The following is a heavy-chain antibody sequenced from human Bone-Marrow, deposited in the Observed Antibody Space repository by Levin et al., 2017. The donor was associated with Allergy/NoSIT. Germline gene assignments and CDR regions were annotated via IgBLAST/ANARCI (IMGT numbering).Heavy chain of an antibody. V-gene: IGHV3-23*01. D-gene: IGHD2-8*01. CDR2: ITDSSGTI. J-gene: IGHJ3*01. CDR1: GFTFSSYT. Sequence: GGSLRLSCATSGFTFSSYTMNWVRQAPGKGLEWVSIITDSSGTIYYADSVRGRFTISRDNSKSALYLQMNSLRVEDTAIYYCAIPNALRAFDFWGQGTVVTVSS. CDR3: AIPNALRAFDF.